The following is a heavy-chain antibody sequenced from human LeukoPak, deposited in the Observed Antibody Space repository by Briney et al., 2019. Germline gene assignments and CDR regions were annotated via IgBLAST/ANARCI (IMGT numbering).Heavy chain of an antibody. CDR3: ASSRDGKIIDY. CDR1: GGSFSGYY. D-gene: IGHD5-24*01. J-gene: IGHJ4*02. Sequence: PSETLSLTCAVSGGSFSGYYWSWIRQPPGKGLEWIGYIYYSGSTNYNPSLKSRVTISVDTSKNQFSLKLSSVTAADTAVYYCASSRDGKIIDYWGQGTLVTVSS. V-gene: IGHV4-59*08. CDR2: IYYSGST.